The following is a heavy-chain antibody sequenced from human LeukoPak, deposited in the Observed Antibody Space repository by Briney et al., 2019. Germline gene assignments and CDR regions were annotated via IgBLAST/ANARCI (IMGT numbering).Heavy chain of an antibody. CDR3: AKDESRDTKPTGY. J-gene: IGHJ4*02. V-gene: IGHV3-43D*03. D-gene: IGHD6-13*01. Sequence: GGSLRLSCAASGFTFDDCAMHWVRQAPGKGLEWVSLISWDGGSTYYADSVKGRFTISRDNSKNSLYLQMNSLRAEDTALYYCAKDESRDTKPTGYWGQGTLVTVSS. CDR1: GFTFDDCA. CDR2: ISWDGGST.